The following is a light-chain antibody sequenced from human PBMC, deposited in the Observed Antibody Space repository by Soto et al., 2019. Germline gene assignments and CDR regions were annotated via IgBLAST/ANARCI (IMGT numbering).Light chain of an antibody. CDR2: GAS. J-gene: IGKJ1*01. CDR3: QQYGHSPWT. Sequence: EILLTQSPGTLSLSPGERATLSCRASQSVVRTYVAWYQQTPGQAPRLLIYGASNRATGIPDRVSASGSGTDFTLTISRLEPEDFAVYYCQQYGHSPWTFGQGTKVEIK. V-gene: IGKV3-20*01. CDR1: QSVVRTY.